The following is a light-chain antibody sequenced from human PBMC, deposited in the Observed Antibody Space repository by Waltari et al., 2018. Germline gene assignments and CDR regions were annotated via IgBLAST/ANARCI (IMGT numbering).Light chain of an antibody. CDR2: ENN. V-gene: IGLV1-51*02. CDR1: SSNIGNNY. J-gene: IGLJ3*02. CDR3: GTWDSSLDSGV. Sequence: QSVLTQPPSVSAAPGQKVTISCSGSSSNIGNNYVSWYQQLPGTAPKLLIYENNKRPSRIPHRFSGSKSGTSATLGITGRQTGDEADYYFGTWDSSLDSGVFGGGTKLTVL.